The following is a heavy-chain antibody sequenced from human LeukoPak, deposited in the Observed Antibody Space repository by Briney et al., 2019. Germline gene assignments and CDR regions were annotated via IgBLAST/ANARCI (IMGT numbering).Heavy chain of an antibody. D-gene: IGHD2-2*01. CDR1: GFTFSSYW. CDR2: INSDGSST. Sequence: PGGSLRLSCAASGFTFSSYWMHWVRQAQGKGPVSLSRINSDGSSTSYADSVKGRFTISRDNAKNTLYLQMNSLRAEDTAVYYCARGVGYCSSTSCYWWFDPWGQGTLVTVSS. V-gene: IGHV3-74*01. CDR3: ARGVGYCSSTSCYWWFDP. J-gene: IGHJ5*02.